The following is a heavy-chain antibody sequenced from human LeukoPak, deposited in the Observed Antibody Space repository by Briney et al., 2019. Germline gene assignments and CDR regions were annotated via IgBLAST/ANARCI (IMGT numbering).Heavy chain of an antibody. CDR1: GYTFTGYY. V-gene: IGHV1-2*02. CDR2: INPNSGGT. J-gene: IGHJ3*02. CDR3: ALVVPAAKSVTDAYYI. D-gene: IGHD2-2*01. Sequence: GASVKVSCKASGYTFTGYYMHWVRQAPGQGLEWMGWINPNSGGTNYAQKFQGSVTMTRDTSISTAYMELSRLRSDDTAVYYCALVVPAAKSVTDAYYIWGQGTMVTVSS.